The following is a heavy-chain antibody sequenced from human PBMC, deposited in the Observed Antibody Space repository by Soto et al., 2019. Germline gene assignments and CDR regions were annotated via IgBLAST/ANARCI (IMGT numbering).Heavy chain of an antibody. CDR3: TTLMVGTDYYVDY. J-gene: IGHJ4*02. CDR1: GFTFQKAW. V-gene: IGHV3-15*07. CDR2: IKSKIEGGTT. D-gene: IGHD2-21*01. Sequence: GGSLRLSCAASGFTFQKAWMNWVRQAPGKRLEWVGRIKSKIEGGTTDYAAPVKGRFTISRDDSKNTLSLQMNSLKSEDTAVYYCTTLMVGTDYYVDYWGRGTLVTVSS.